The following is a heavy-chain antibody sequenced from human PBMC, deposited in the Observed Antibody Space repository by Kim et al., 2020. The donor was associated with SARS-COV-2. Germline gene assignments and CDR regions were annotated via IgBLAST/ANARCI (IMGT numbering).Heavy chain of an antibody. Sequence: SNSGATTYAQNFQGRVTITRDTSISTVYMELTSLTSYDTALYYCSREDFWGQGTLVTVSS. CDR3: SREDF. V-gene: IGHV1-2*02. J-gene: IGHJ4*02. CDR2: SNSGAT.